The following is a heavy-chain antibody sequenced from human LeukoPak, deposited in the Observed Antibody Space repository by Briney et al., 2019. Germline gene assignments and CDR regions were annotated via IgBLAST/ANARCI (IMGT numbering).Heavy chain of an antibody. J-gene: IGHJ6*03. D-gene: IGHD2-2*01. V-gene: IGHV1-69*06. Sequence: SVKVSCKASGGTFGSYAISWVRQAPGQGLERMGGIIPIFGTANYAQKFQGRVTITADKSTSTAYMELSSLRSEDTAVYYCARGYCSSTSCPRNYYYYYMDVWGKGTTVTVSS. CDR3: ARGYCSSTSCPRNYYYYYMDV. CDR1: GGTFGSYA. CDR2: IIPIFGTA.